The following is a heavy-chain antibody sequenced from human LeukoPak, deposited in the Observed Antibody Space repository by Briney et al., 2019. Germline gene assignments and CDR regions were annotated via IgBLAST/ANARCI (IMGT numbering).Heavy chain of an antibody. CDR3: ARFLDTAIVNGY. D-gene: IGHD5-18*01. J-gene: IGHJ4*02. CDR2: ISSSSSYI. Sequence: GGSLRLSCAASGFTFSSYSMNWVRQAPGKGLEWVSSISSSSSYIYYADSVKGRFTISRDNAENSLYLQMNSLRAEDTAVYYCARFLDTAIVNGYWGQGTLVTVSS. CDR1: GFTFSSYS. V-gene: IGHV3-21*01.